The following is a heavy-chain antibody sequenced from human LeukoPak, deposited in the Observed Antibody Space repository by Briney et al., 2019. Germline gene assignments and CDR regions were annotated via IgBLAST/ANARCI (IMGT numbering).Heavy chain of an antibody. CDR1: GGSISSYY. Sequence: PSETLSLTCTVSGGSISSYYWSWIRQPPGKGLEWIGYIYYSGSTNYNPSLKSRVTISVDTSKNQFSLKLSSVAAADMAVYYCARVLSPNSSSWPHNWFDPWGQGTLVTVSS. D-gene: IGHD6-13*01. CDR2: IYYSGST. J-gene: IGHJ5*02. CDR3: ARVLSPNSSSWPHNWFDP. V-gene: IGHV4-59*01.